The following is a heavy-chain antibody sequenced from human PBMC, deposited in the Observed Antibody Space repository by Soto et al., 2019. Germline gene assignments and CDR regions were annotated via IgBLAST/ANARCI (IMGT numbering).Heavy chain of an antibody. CDR3: ARGAFEIFGYFDY. Sequence: LRLSCAASGFTFSSYGMHWVRQAPGKGLEWVAVIWYDGSNKYYADSVKGRFTISRDNSKNTLYLQMNSLRAEDTAVYYCARGAFEIFGYFDYGGQGTLVTVSS. V-gene: IGHV3-33*01. CDR2: IWYDGSNK. CDR1: GFTFSSYG. J-gene: IGHJ4*02. D-gene: IGHD3-3*01.